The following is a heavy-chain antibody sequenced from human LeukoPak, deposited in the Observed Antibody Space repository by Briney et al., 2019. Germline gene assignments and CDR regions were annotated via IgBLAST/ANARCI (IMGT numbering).Heavy chain of an antibody. CDR2: IYYSGST. D-gene: IGHD1-1*01. Sequence: SETLSLTCAVYGGSFSGYYWSWIRQPPGKGLEWIGYIYYSGSTNYNPSLKSRVTISVDTSKNQFSLKLSSVTAADTAVYYCAREGTRSGMDVWGQGTTVTVSS. V-gene: IGHV4-59*01. CDR1: GGSFSGYY. CDR3: AREGTRSGMDV. J-gene: IGHJ6*02.